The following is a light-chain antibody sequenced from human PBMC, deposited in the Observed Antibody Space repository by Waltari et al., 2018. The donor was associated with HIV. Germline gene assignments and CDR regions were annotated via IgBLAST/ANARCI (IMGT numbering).Light chain of an antibody. J-gene: IGLJ2*01. CDR2: QDT. CDR1: KLGAKY. CDR3: QGWDNSTAV. Sequence: SYELTQPPSVSVSPGLTASVTCSGDKLGAKYVCWYQQKPGQSPVLVIYQDTKRPSGIPGRFSGSNSGNTATLTISGTQAVDEADYYWQGWDNSTAVFGGGTQLTVL. V-gene: IGLV3-1*01.